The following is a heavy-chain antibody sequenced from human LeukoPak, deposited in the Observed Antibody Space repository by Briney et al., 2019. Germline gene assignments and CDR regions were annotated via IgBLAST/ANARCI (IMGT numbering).Heavy chain of an antibody. V-gene: IGHV4-4*02. CDR1: GGSISSSNW. D-gene: IGHD6-19*01. Sequence: KASETLSLTCAVSGGSISSSNWWSWVRQPPGKGLEWIGEIYHSGSTNYNPSLKSRVTLSVDKSKNQFSLKLSSVTAADTAVYYCARDEAGLIGYFDYWGQGTLVTVSS. CDR2: IYHSGST. CDR3: ARDEAGLIGYFDY. J-gene: IGHJ4*02.